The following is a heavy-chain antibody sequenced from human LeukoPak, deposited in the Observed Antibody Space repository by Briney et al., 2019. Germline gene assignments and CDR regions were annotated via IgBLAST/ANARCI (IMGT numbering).Heavy chain of an antibody. J-gene: IGHJ3*02. CDR2: ISWNSGSI. Sequence: GGSLRLSCAASGFTFDDYAMHWVRQAPGKGLEWVSGISWNSGSIGYADSVKGRFTISRDNAKNSLYLQMNSLRAEDMALYYCAKGLTWFGELPDAFDIWGQGTMVTVSS. D-gene: IGHD3-10*01. V-gene: IGHV3-9*03. CDR1: GFTFDDYA. CDR3: AKGLTWFGELPDAFDI.